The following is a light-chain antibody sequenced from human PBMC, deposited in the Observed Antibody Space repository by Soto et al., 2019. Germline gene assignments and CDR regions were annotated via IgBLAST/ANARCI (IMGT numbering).Light chain of an antibody. CDR2: KAS. CDR3: QQYNSYSP. CDR1: QSISSW. Sequence: DIQMTQSPSTLSASVGDRGTITCRASQSISSWLAWYQQKPGKAPKLLIYKASSLESGVPSRFSGSGSGAEFTLTISSLQPDDFATYYCQQYNSYSPFGQGTKVDIK. J-gene: IGKJ1*01. V-gene: IGKV1-5*03.